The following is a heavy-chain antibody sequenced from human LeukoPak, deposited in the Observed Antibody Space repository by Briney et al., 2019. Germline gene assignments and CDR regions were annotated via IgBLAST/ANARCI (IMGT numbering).Heavy chain of an antibody. D-gene: IGHD2/OR15-2a*01. V-gene: IGHV1-69*05. CDR3: ARGIEGFTYDAFDI. CDR1: GGTFSSYA. CDR2: IIPIFGTA. Sequence: GASVKVSCKASGGTFSSYAISWVRQAPGQGLEWMGGIIPIFGTANYAQRFQGRVTMTRDTSMSTAYMELSSLRSEDTAVYYCARGIEGFTYDAFDIWGQGTMVTVSS. J-gene: IGHJ3*02.